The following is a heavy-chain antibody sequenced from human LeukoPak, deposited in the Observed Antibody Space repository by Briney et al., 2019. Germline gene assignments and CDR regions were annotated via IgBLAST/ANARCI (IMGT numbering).Heavy chain of an antibody. J-gene: IGHJ3*02. D-gene: IGHD1-26*01. CDR1: GFTLRSYD. Sequence: KSGGSLRLSCAASGFTLRSYDMNWVRQAPGKGLEWVSSISSSSSYIYYADSVKGRFTISRDNAKNSLYLQMNSLRAEDTAVYYCARDSEIVTWGDGFDIWGQGTMVTVSS. CDR2: ISSSSSYI. V-gene: IGHV3-21*01. CDR3: ARDSEIVTWGDGFDI.